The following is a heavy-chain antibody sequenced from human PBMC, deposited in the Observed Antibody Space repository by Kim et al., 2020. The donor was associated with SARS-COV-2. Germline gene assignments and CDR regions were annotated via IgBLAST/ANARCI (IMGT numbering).Heavy chain of an antibody. J-gene: IGHJ3*02. CDR1: GFTFSAYD. CDR2: ITKSSTTI. D-gene: IGHD3-16*01. Sequence: GGSLRLSCATSGFTFSAYDMNCVRQAPGKGLEWLSFITKSSTTIYYADSVEGRFTISRDNAKNSLFLQMNSLRDEDTALYYCVRDRMGGAFDMWGQGTVVTVSS. CDR3: VRDRMGGAFDM. V-gene: IGHV3-48*02.